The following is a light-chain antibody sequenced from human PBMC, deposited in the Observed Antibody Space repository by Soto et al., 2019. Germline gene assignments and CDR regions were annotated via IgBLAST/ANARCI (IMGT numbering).Light chain of an antibody. J-gene: IGKJ1*01. Sequence: DIQMTQSPSTLSASVGDRVTITCRASQSISSWLAWYQQKPGKAPKLLIYDVSSLESGVSSRFSGSGSGTDFTLTISSLQPEDFATYYCQQYNTYWTFGQGTKVDIK. CDR1: QSISSW. CDR2: DVS. CDR3: QQYNTYWT. V-gene: IGKV1-5*01.